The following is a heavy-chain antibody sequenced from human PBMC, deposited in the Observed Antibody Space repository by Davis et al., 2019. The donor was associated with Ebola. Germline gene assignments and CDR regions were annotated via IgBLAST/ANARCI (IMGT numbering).Heavy chain of an antibody. Sequence: PSETLSLTCAVSGVSISSAGYSWSWIRQPPGKGLEWIGYIYYSGTTYYNPSLKSRLTISLDRSKNQYSLKMNSVTAADTAVYYCARRVAAMYFERWGQGTLVSVSS. CDR1: GVSISSAGYS. D-gene: IGHD2-15*01. J-gene: IGHJ4*02. CDR3: ARRVAAMYFER. V-gene: IGHV4-30-2*01. CDR2: IYYSGTT.